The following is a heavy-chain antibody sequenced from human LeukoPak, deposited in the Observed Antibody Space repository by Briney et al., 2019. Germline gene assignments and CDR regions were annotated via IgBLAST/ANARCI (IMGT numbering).Heavy chain of an antibody. Sequence: SETLSLTCTVSGGSISSSSYYWGWIRQPPGKGLEWIGSIYYSGSTYYNPPLKSRVTISVDTSKNQFSLKLSSVTAADTAVYYCARGIAVAGTDGWFDPWGQGTLVTVSS. V-gene: IGHV4-39*01. J-gene: IGHJ5*02. CDR3: ARGIAVAGTDGWFDP. CDR1: GGSISSSSYY. D-gene: IGHD6-19*01. CDR2: IYYSGST.